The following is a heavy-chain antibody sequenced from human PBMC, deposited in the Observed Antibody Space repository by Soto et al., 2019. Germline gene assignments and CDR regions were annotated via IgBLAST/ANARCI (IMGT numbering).Heavy chain of an antibody. V-gene: IGHV3-74*01. CDR1: GFTFSSYW. Sequence: VGSLRLSCAASGFTFSSYWMHWVRQAPGKGLVWVSRINSDGSSTSYADSVKGRFTISRDNAKNTLYLQMNSLRAEDTAVYYCARVYDFYDSSGYYAHYYYYGMDVWGQGTTVTVSS. J-gene: IGHJ6*02. D-gene: IGHD3-22*01. CDR2: INSDGSST. CDR3: ARVYDFYDSSGYYAHYYYYGMDV.